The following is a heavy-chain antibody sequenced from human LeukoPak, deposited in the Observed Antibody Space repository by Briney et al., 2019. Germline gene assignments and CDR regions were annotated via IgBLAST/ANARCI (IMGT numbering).Heavy chain of an antibody. CDR2: INHSGST. CDR3: ARGRGVRGVIGDY. Sequence: PSETLSLTCAVYGRSFSGYYWSWIRQPPGKGLEWIGEINHSGSTNYNPSLKSRVTISVDTSKNQFSLKLSSVTAADTAVYYCARGRGVRGVIGDYWGQGTLVTVSS. V-gene: IGHV4-34*01. J-gene: IGHJ4*02. CDR1: GRSFSGYY. D-gene: IGHD3-10*01.